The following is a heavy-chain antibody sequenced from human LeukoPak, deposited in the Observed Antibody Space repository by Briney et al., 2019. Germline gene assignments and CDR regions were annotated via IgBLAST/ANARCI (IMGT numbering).Heavy chain of an antibody. V-gene: IGHV3-21*01. Sequence: PGGSLRLSCAASGFTFGAYTMNWVRQAPGKGLEGISSISSSSRDIYHADSVKGRFTVSRDNAKNSLYLQMNSLRAEDTAVYYCARAVGASWFDLWGQGTLVTVSS. CDR2: ISSSSRDI. J-gene: IGHJ5*02. CDR1: GFTFGAYT. CDR3: ARAVGASWFDL.